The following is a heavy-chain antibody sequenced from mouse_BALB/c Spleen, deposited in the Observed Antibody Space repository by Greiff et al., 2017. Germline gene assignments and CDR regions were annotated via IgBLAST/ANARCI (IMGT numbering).Heavy chain of an antibody. V-gene: IGHV1S135*01. CDR2: IDPCSGGS. J-gene: IGHJ2*01. D-gene: IGHD1-1*01. Sequence: EVQLQQSGPELVKPGASVKVSCKASGYSFTDYNMYWVKQSHGKSLEWIGYIDPCSGGSSYNEKFKGKATLTVDQSSSTAFMHHNSLTSEDAAVYDGARRDYYSSNYYMDYWGQGTTLTVSS. CDR1: GYSFTDYN. CDR3: ARRDYYSSNYYMDY.